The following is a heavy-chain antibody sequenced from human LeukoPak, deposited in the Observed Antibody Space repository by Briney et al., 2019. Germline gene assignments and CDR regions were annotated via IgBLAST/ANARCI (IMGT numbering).Heavy chain of an antibody. Sequence: PGGSLRLSCAASGFTFSSYAMSWVRQAPGKGLEWVSAISGSGGSTYYADSVKGRFTISRDNSKNTLHLQMNSLRAEDTAVYYCAKADYGDYGPFDYWGQGTLVTVSS. J-gene: IGHJ4*02. CDR2: ISGSGGST. V-gene: IGHV3-23*01. D-gene: IGHD4-17*01. CDR1: GFTFSSYA. CDR3: AKADYGDYGPFDY.